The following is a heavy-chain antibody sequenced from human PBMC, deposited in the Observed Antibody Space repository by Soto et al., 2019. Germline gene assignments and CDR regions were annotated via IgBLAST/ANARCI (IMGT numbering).Heavy chain of an antibody. CDR3: AKEVWLGELPPFDY. CDR2: ISYDGSNK. V-gene: IGHV3-30*18. D-gene: IGHD1-26*01. J-gene: IGHJ4*02. Sequence: QVQLVESGGGVVQPGRSLRLSCAASGFTFSSYGMHWVRQAPGKGLEWVAVISYDGSNKYYADSVKGRFTISRDNSKNPLYLQMNSLRAEDTAVYYCAKEVWLGELPPFDYWGQGTLVTVSS. CDR1: GFTFSSYG.